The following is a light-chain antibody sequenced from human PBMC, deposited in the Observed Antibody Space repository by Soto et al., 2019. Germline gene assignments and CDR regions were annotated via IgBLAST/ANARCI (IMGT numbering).Light chain of an antibody. J-gene: IGKJ4*02. CDR3: QHYGSSPLT. CDR2: GAS. Sequence: EIVLTQSPGTLSLSPGERATLSCRASQSVSSSYLGWYQQKPGQAPRLLIYGASNRATGIPDRFSGIGSGTDFTLTISRLAPDDFAVYYCQHYGSSPLTFGEGTKVEIK. V-gene: IGKV3-20*01. CDR1: QSVSSSY.